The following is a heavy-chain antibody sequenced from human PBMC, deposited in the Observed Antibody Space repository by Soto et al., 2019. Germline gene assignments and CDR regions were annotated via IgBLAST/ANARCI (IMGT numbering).Heavy chain of an antibody. CDR1: GFTFSTYA. CDR2: ISYDGSDK. V-gene: IGHV3-30-3*01. Sequence: QVQLVESGGGVVQPGRSLRLSCAASGFTFSTYAMEWVRQAPGKGLDWVALISYDGSDKYYADSVKGRFTISRDNSKNTLYLQMNSLRLEDTAVYYCARPVEPFYYYGMDVRVQGATGTVSS. CDR3: ARPVEPFYYYGMDV. J-gene: IGHJ6*02.